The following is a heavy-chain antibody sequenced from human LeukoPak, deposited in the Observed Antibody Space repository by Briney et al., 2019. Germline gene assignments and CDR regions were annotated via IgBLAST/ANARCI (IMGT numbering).Heavy chain of an antibody. Sequence: NHGESLKISCKGPGYSFTSYWIGWVRQMPGKGLEWMGIIYPGDSDTRYSPSFQGQVTISADKSINTAYLQWNSLKASDTAMYYCATRYSSGWYDTFDIWGQGTMVTVSS. CDR1: GYSFTSYW. CDR3: ATRYSSGWYDTFDI. V-gene: IGHV5-51*01. D-gene: IGHD6-19*01. CDR2: IYPGDSDT. J-gene: IGHJ3*02.